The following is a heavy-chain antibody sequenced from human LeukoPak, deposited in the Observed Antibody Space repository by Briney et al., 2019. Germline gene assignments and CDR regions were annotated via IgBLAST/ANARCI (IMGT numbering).Heavy chain of an antibody. V-gene: IGHV4-59*01. Sequence: TASETLSLTCTVSGGSISSYYWSWIRQPPGKGLEWIGYIYYSGSTNYNPPLKSRVTISVDTSKNQFSLKLSSVTAADTAVYYCAGGYYYDSSGYYPFDYWGQGTLVTVSS. CDR2: IYYSGST. D-gene: IGHD3-22*01. CDR3: AGGYYYDSSGYYPFDY. CDR1: GGSISSYY. J-gene: IGHJ4*02.